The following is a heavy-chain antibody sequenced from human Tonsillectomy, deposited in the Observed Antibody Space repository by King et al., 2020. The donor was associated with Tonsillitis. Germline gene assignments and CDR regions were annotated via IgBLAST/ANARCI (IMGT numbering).Heavy chain of an antibody. CDR2: ISAYNGNT. V-gene: IGHV1-18*01. CDR1: GYTFTSYG. D-gene: IGHD3-22*01. Sequence: QLVQSGAEVKKPGASVKVSCKASGYTFTSYGISWVRQAPGQGLEWMGWISAYNGNTNYAQKLQGRVTMTTDTSTSTAYMELRSLRSDDTAVYYCAGDQRGTYYYDSSGYSPFDYWGQGTLVTVSS. CDR3: AGDQRGTYYYDSSGYSPFDY. J-gene: IGHJ4*02.